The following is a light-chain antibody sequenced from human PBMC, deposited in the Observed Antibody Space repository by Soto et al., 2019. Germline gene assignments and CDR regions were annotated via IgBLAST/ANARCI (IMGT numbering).Light chain of an antibody. V-gene: IGKV1-5*01. CDR1: QSISSW. Sequence: IPVTQSHSTLSESSVDRLTISCRASQSISSWLAWYQQKPGKAPKVLIYDASNLEYGVPSTFSGSGFGTEFTLTISSLQPDDFATYYCQHYNSYSEAFSQGTKVDI. CDR3: QHYNSYSEA. J-gene: IGKJ1*01. CDR2: DAS.